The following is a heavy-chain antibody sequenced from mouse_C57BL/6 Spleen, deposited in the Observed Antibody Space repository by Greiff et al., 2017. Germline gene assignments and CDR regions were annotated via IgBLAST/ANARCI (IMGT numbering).Heavy chain of an antibody. J-gene: IGHJ3*01. D-gene: IGHD1-3*01. CDR3: VNASSDKGLAY. Sequence: EVMLVESGGGLVQPGASLRLSCAASGFTFTDYYMSWVRQPPGKAPEWLALIRNKANGYTTEYTASVKGRFTISRDKSQTILYLQMNTLRAEDSTTYDCVNASSDKGLAYWGQGTLVTVSA. CDR1: GFTFTDYY. V-gene: IGHV7-4*01. CDR2: IRNKANGYTT.